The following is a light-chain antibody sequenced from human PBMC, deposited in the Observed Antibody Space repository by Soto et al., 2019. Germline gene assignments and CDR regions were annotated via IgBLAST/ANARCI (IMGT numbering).Light chain of an antibody. CDR2: SAS. CDR1: QGIGVR. J-gene: IGKJ1*01. CDR3: LQVISFPRT. V-gene: IGKV1-12*01. Sequence: IQMTQSPSTLSASIGDRVTITCRASQGIGVRLAWFQQKPGKAPQYLIQSASTLQSGVPSRFSGSGSGKEFIPTINSLQPEDVAFFYCLQVISFPRTFGKGTKVEIK.